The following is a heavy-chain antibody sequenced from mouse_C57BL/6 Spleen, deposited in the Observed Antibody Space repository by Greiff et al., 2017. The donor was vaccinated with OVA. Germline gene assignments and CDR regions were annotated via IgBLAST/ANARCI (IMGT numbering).Heavy chain of an antibody. CDR1: GYTFTSYW. D-gene: IGHD3-2*02. CDR2: IYPGSGST. J-gene: IGHJ4*01. CDR3: ARRPYSSGHYYAMDY. V-gene: IGHV1-55*01. Sequence: VQLQQPGAELVKPGASVKMSCKASGYTFTSYWITWVKQRPGQGLEWIGDIYPGSGSTNYNEKFKSKATLTVDTSSSTAYIQLSSLTSEDSAVYYCARRPYSSGHYYAMDYWGQGTSVTVSS.